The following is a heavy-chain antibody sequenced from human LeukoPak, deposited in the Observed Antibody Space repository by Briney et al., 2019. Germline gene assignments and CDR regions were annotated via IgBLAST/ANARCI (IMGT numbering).Heavy chain of an antibody. CDR2: IYYSGST. J-gene: IGHJ4*02. V-gene: IGHV4-59*08. Sequence: SETLSLTCTVSGGSISSYYWSWIRQPPGKGLEWIGYIYYSGSTNYNPSLKSRVTISVDTSKNQFSLNLTSLAAADTAVYYCARQVYSGGWYGPFDYWGQGTLVTVSS. CDR3: ARQVYSGGWYGPFDY. D-gene: IGHD6-19*01. CDR1: GGSISSYY.